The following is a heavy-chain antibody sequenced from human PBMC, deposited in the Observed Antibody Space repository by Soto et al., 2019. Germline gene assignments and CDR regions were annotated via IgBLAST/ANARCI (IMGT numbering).Heavy chain of an antibody. Sequence: QVQLVESGGGVVQPGRSLRLSCAASGFTFSSYGMHWVRQAPGEGLEWVAVIWYDGSNKYYADSVKGRFTISRDNSKNTLYLQMNSLRAEDTAVYYCASEYCRGGSCYYYGMDVWGQGTTVTVSS. CDR3: ASEYCRGGSCYYYGMDV. J-gene: IGHJ6*02. D-gene: IGHD2-15*01. CDR2: IWYDGSNK. V-gene: IGHV3-33*01. CDR1: GFTFSSYG.